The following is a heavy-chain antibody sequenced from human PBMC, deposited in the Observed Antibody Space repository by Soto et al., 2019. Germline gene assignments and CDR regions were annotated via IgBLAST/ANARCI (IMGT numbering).Heavy chain of an antibody. CDR2: ISASGGST. CDR1: GFTFTNYA. V-gene: IGHV3-23*01. CDR3: ANDMRGSGSYYICGMDV. J-gene: IGHJ6*02. Sequence: EVQLLESGGGLVQPGGSLRLSCAASGFTFTNYAMSWVRQAPGKGLEWVSTISASGGSTYHADSVKGRFTISRDNSKNTLSMQMKSLRDEDTAAYYCANDMRGSGSYYICGMDVWGQWTTVTVS. D-gene: IGHD3-10*01.